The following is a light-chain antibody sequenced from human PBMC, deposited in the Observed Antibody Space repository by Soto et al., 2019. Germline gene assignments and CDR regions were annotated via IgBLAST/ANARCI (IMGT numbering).Light chain of an antibody. J-gene: IGLJ1*01. V-gene: IGLV2-11*01. CDR1: SSDVGGYNY. Sequence: QSVLTHPRSGSGSPVQSVPITCTGTSSDVGGYNYVSWYQQHPGKAPKLMIYDVSKQPSGVPDRFSGSKSGNTASLTISGLQAEGEADYYCCSYAGSYTFVFGTGTKVTVL. CDR2: DVS. CDR3: CSYAGSYTFV.